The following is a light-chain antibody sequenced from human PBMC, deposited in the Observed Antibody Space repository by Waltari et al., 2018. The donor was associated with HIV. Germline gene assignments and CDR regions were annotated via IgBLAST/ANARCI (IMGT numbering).Light chain of an antibody. V-gene: IGKV3-15*01. CDR3: QQYNTWPYT. Sequence: TVVTQSPVSLSVSPGERAIISCRASQSLNNNLAWYQQKPGQSPRLLIYGASTRATDVPARFSAFGSGTYFNLTIGSLQSEDSAIYYCQQYNTWPYTLGQGTRL. CDR2: GAS. CDR1: QSLNNN. J-gene: IGKJ2*01.